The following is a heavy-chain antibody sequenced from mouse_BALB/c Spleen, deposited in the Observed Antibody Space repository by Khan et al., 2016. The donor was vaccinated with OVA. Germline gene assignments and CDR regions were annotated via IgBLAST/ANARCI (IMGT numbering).Heavy chain of an antibody. CDR3: SSELGRYYAMDY. V-gene: IGHV3-2*02. CDR2: ISNSGST. Sequence: EVQLQESGPGLVKPSQSLSLTCTVTGYSITRDYAWNWIRQFPGNKLEWMGYISNSGSTTYNPSLKSRISITRDTSKNRFSLQLNSVTTEDTATYYCSSELGRYYAMDYWGQGTSVTVSS. D-gene: IGHD4-1*01. J-gene: IGHJ4*01. CDR1: GYSITRDYA.